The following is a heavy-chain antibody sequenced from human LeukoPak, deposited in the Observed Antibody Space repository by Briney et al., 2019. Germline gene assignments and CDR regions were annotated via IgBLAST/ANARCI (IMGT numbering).Heavy chain of an antibody. CDR2: IYPGDSDT. D-gene: IGHD3-3*01. CDR1: GYSFTSYW. J-gene: IGHJ4*02. V-gene: IGHV5-51*01. Sequence: GESLKISCKGSGYSFTSYWIGWVRQMPRKGLEGMGIIYPGDSDTRYSPSFQGQVTISADKSISTAYLQWSSLKASDTAMLFCGRRIFAVITPFDYWGQGTLVTVPS. CDR3: GRRIFAVITPFDY.